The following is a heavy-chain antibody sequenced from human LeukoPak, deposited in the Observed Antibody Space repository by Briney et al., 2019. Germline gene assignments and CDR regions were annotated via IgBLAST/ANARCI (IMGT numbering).Heavy chain of an antibody. D-gene: IGHD3-16*01. J-gene: IGHJ6*04. V-gene: IGHV3-74*01. CDR2: INSDGSST. CDR1: GFTFSSYW. CDR3: ALGAPYYYYGMDV. Sequence: PGGSLRLSYAASGFTFSSYWMHWVRQAPGKGLVWVSRINSDGSSTSYADSVKGRFTISRDNAKNSLYLQMNSLRAEDTAVYYCALGAPYYYYGMDVWGKGTTVTVSS.